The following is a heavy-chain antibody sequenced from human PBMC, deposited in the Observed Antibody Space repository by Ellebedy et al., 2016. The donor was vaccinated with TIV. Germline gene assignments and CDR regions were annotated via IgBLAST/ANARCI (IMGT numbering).Heavy chain of an antibody. CDR3: ARRKREGDYDYFGFDH. CDR1: GFTFSSYW. CDR2: INGDGTTT. J-gene: IGHJ4*02. V-gene: IGHV3-74*03. Sequence: GESLKISCAVSGFTFSSYWMRWVRQAPGKGLVWVSGINGDGTTTTYADSVKGRFTISRDNAKNTLYLQMNSPRVEDTAVYFCARRKREGDYDYFGFDHWGQGTLVTVSS. D-gene: IGHD5-12*01.